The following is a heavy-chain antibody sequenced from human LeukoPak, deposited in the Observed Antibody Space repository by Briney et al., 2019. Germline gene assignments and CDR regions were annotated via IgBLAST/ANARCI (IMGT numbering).Heavy chain of an antibody. CDR3: AKIPGQQLVGN. Sequence: PGGSLRLSCAASGFTFSSYAMHWVRQAPGKGLEWVAVISYDGSNKYYADSVKGRFTISRDNSKNTLYLQMNSLRAEDTAVYYCAKIPGQQLVGNWGQGTLVTVSS. V-gene: IGHV3-30*04. CDR1: GFTFSSYA. D-gene: IGHD6-13*01. J-gene: IGHJ4*02. CDR2: ISYDGSNK.